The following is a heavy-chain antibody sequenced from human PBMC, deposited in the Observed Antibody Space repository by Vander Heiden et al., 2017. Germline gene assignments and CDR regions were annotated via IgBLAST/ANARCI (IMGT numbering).Heavy chain of an antibody. CDR2: ISGSGGST. CDR1: GFPFSSYA. CDR3: AKMPGYCSGGSCHFWAGVRTGPFDP. J-gene: IGHJ5*02. Sequence: EVQLLESGGGLVQPGGSLRLSCSASGFPFSSYAMSWVRQAPGKGLEGVSAISGSGGSTYYADSVKGRFTISRDNSKNTLYLQMNSLRAEDTAVYYCAKMPGYCSGGSCHFWAGVRTGPFDPWGQGTLVTVSS. V-gene: IGHV3-23*01. D-gene: IGHD2-15*01.